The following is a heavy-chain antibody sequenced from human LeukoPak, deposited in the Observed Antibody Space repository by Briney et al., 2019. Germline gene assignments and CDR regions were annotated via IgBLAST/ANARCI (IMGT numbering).Heavy chain of an antibody. CDR1: GSTFTGYY. J-gene: IGHJ4*02. Sequence: ASVKVSCKASGSTFTGYYMHWVRRPPGQGLEWMGWINPNSGGTNYAQQFQGRVTMTRDTSISTAYMELSRLRSDDTAVYYCASVYSSGWYFDYWGQGTLVTVSS. V-gene: IGHV1-2*02. CDR2: INPNSGGT. D-gene: IGHD6-19*01. CDR3: ASVYSSGWYFDY.